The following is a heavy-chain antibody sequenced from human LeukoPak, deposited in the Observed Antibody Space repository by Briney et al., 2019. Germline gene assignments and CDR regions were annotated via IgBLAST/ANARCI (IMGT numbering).Heavy chain of an antibody. J-gene: IGHJ3*02. D-gene: IGHD6-6*01. Sequence: SETLSLTCTVSGGSISSYYWSWIRQPAGKGLEWIGRIYTSGSTNYNPSLKSRVTISVDTSKNQFSLKLSSVTAADTAVYYCARGEEYSSSSDAFDIWGQGTMVTVSS. CDR2: IYTSGST. CDR1: GGSISSYY. CDR3: ARGEEYSSSSDAFDI. V-gene: IGHV4-4*07.